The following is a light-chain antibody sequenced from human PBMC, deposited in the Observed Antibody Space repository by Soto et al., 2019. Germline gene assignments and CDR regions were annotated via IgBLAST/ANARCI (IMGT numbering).Light chain of an antibody. J-gene: IGLJ2*01. Sequence: QSVLTQPPSVSGAPGQRVTISCTGSGSDIGAGYDVHWYQQLPGTAPKLLIYGNTNRPSGVPDRFSGSKSGTSASLAITGLQADDEADYYCQSYDTSLRGSVFGGGTQLTVL. V-gene: IGLV1-40*01. CDR1: GSDIGAGYD. CDR2: GNT. CDR3: QSYDTSLRGSV.